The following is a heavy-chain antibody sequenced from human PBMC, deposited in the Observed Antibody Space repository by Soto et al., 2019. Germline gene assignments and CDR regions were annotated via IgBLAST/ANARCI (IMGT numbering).Heavy chain of an antibody. CDR2: IYYSGST. D-gene: IGHD2-15*01. V-gene: IGHV4-59*08. CDR3: ATTLGPGVADHDYYYYYGMDV. Sequence: QVQLQESGPGLVKPSETLSLTCTVSGGSISSYYWSWIRQPPGKGLEWIGYIYYSGSTNYNPSLKSRVTISVDTSNKQFSLKLSSVTAADTAVYYCATTLGPGVADHDYYYYYGMDVWGQGTTVTVSS. CDR1: GGSISSYY. J-gene: IGHJ6*02.